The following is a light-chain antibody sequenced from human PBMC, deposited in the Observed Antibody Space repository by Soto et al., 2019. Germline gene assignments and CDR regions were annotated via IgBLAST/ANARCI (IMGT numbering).Light chain of an antibody. CDR1: SSDVGDYDY. V-gene: IGLV2-14*03. CDR2: DVT. J-gene: IGLJ3*02. Sequence: QSALTQPASVSGSPGSWITISCTGTSSDVGDYDYVSWYQQYPGKVPKLMLYDVTNRPSGISNRFSGSKSGNTASLTISGLQAEYEAHYYCSSYSSSSTHVVFGGGTKVTVL. CDR3: SSYSSSSTHVV.